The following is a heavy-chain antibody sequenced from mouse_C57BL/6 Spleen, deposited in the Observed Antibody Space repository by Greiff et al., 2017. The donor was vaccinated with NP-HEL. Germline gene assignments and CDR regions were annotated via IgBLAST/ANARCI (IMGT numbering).Heavy chain of an antibody. J-gene: IGHJ1*03. CDR3: AREYGNYRYFDV. D-gene: IGHD2-10*02. Sequence: EVQLQQSGPELVKPGASVKISCKASGYTFTDYYMNWVKQSHGKSLEWIGDINPNNGGTSYNQKFKGKATLTVDKSSSTAYMELRSLTSEDSAVYYCAREYGNYRYFDVWGTGTTVTVSS. CDR2: INPNNGGT. CDR1: GYTFTDYY. V-gene: IGHV1-26*01.